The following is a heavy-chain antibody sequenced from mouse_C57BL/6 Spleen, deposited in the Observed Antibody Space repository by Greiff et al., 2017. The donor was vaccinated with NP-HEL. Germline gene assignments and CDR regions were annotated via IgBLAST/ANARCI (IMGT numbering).Heavy chain of an antibody. CDR3: ARVDGNYWYFDV. CDR1: GFTFSDYY. D-gene: IGHD2-1*01. Sequence: DVKLVESEGGLAQPGSSMKLSCTASGFTFSDYYMAWVRQVPEKGLEWVANINYDGSSTYYLDSLKSRFIISRDNAKNILYLQMSSLKSEDTATYYCARVDGNYWYFDVWGTGTTVTVSS. CDR2: INYDGSST. V-gene: IGHV5-16*01. J-gene: IGHJ1*03.